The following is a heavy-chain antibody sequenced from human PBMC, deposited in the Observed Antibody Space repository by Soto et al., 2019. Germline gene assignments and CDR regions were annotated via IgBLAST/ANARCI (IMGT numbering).Heavy chain of an antibody. V-gene: IGHV3-23*01. J-gene: IGHJ4*02. CDR2: ISGSGGST. CDR1: GFTFSSYA. D-gene: IGHD3-10*01. CDR3: AKASPSHYGSGSPTYFDY. Sequence: GGSLRLSCAASGFTFSSYAMSWVRQAPGKGLEWVSAISGSGGSTYYADSVKGRFTISRDNSKNTLYLQMNSLRAEDTAVYYCAKASPSHYGSGSPTYFDYWGQGTLVTVSS.